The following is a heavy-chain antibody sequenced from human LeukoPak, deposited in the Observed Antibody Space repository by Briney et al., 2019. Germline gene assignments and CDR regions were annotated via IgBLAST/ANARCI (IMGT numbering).Heavy chain of an antibody. D-gene: IGHD5-18*01. CDR3: AMGYRSAYSWDS. J-gene: IGHJ4*02. Sequence: GSLRLSFAASGFTFSSYYMFWVRQAPGKGLAWVSTIKGDETSTKYADSVRGRFTVSRDNARNTLYLQLNSLRAEDTAIYYCAMGYRSAYSWDSWGQGTLVTVSS. V-gene: IGHV3-74*03. CDR2: IKGDETST. CDR1: GFTFSSYY.